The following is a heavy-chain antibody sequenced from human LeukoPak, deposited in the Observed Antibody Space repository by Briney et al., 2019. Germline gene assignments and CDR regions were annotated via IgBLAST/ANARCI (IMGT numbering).Heavy chain of an antibody. CDR3: ARDSRNYGDYSDP. J-gene: IGHJ5*02. CDR2: IKQDGSEK. D-gene: IGHD4-17*01. CDR1: GFTFSSYA. V-gene: IGHV3-7*01. Sequence: PGGSLRLSCAASGFTFSSYAMSWVRQAPGKGLEWVANIKQDGSEKYYVDSVKGRFTISRDNAKNSLYLQMNSLRAEDTAVYYCARDSRNYGDYSDPWGQGTLVTVSS.